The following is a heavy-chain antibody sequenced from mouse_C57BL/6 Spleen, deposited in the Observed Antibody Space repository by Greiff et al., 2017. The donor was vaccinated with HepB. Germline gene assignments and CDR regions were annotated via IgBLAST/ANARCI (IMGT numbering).Heavy chain of an antibody. Sequence: EVKLVESGGDLVKPGGSLKLSCAASGFTFSSYGMSWVRQTPDKRLEWVATISSGGSYTYYPDSVKGRFTISRDNAKNTLYLQMSSLKSEDTAMYYCARHMYYGSSPYYAMDYWGQGTSVTVSS. J-gene: IGHJ4*01. V-gene: IGHV5-6*01. D-gene: IGHD1-1*01. CDR3: ARHMYYGSSPYYAMDY. CDR1: GFTFSSYG. CDR2: ISSGGSYT.